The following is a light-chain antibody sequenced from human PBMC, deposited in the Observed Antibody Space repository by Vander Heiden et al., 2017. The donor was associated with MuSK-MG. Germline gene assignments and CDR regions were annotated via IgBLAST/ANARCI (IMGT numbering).Light chain of an antibody. CDR2: DAS. V-gene: IGKV1-33*01. CDR1: QDIKNS. J-gene: IGKJ2*01. CDR3: RQDDGLSYT. Sequence: DIQATQSPSSLSASVGDRVTITCPASQDIKNSVNWYQQKPGKAPKLLIYDASIFEIRVPSRSSGSGSGTAFTFTISSLQPEHFATYYCRQDDGLSYTFGQGT.